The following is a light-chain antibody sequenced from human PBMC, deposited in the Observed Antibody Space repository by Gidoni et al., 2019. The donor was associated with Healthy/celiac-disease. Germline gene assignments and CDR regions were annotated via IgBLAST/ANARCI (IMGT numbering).Light chain of an antibody. CDR2: AAS. J-gene: IGKJ4*01. V-gene: IGKV1-39*01. Sequence: DIQMTQSPSSLSASVGDRVTITCRASQSISSYLNWYQQKPGKAPKLLIYAASSLQSGVPSRFSGSGSGTDFTLTISSLQPEDFATYYCQQSYSTLVTSGGGTKVEIK. CDR3: QQSYSTLVT. CDR1: QSISSY.